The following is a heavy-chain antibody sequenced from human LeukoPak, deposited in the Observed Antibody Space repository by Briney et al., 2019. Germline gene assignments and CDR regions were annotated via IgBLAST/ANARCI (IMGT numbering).Heavy chain of an antibody. CDR1: GDSVSSNSAA. V-gene: IGHV6-1*01. CDR2: TYYRSKWYN. J-gene: IGHJ6*03. Sequence: SQTLSLTCAISGDSVSSNSAAWNWIRQSPSRGLEWLGRTYYRSKWYNDYAVSVKSRITINPDTSKNQFSLQLNSVTPEDTAVYYCARGPRGWELRYYYYYYKDVWGKGTTVTVSS. CDR3: ARGPRGWELRYYYYYYKDV. D-gene: IGHD1-26*01.